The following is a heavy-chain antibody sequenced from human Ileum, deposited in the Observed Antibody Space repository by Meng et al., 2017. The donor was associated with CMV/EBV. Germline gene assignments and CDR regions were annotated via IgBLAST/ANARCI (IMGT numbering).Heavy chain of an antibody. V-gene: IGHV3-48*04. CDR3: ARGGRGNYYFYLGMDV. D-gene: IGHD3-16*01. CDR1: GFTFSTYS. J-gene: IGHJ6*02. Sequence: GESLKISCAASGFTFSTYSMNWVRQAPGKGLEWVSYISSRSNSIYYADSVKGRFTISRDNAKNSLYLQMNSLRAEDTAVYYCARGGRGNYYFYLGMDVWGQGTTVTVSS. CDR2: ISSRSNSI.